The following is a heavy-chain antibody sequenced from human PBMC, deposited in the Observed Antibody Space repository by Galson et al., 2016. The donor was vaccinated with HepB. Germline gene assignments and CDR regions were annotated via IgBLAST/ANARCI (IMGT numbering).Heavy chain of an antibody. CDR2: IDPSGSYT. CDR3: ARHCSGGSCYHPDY. D-gene: IGHD2-15*01. CDR1: GYSFTSYW. V-gene: IGHV5-10-1*01. J-gene: IGHJ4*02. Sequence: SGAEVKKPGEFLRISCKTSGYSFTSYWISWVRQMPGNGLEWMGRIDPSGSYTKYSPSFRGHVTISVDKSTSTAYLEFTSLKSSDNAMYYCARHCSGGSCYHPDYWGQGTLVTVSS.